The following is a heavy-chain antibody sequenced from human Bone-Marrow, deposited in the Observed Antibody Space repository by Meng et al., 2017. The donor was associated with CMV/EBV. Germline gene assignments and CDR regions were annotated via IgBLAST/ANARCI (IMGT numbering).Heavy chain of an antibody. CDR1: GGSISSYY. CDR2: IYYSGST. J-gene: IGHJ4*02. D-gene: IGHD1-1*01. V-gene: IGHV4-59*01. CDR3: ARGLNWNDGDY. Sequence: SETLSLTCTVSGGSISSYYWSWIRQPPGKGLEWVGYIYYSGSTNYNPSLKSRVTISVDTSKNQFSLKLSSVTAADTAVYYCARGLNWNDGDYWGQAKLGTVSS.